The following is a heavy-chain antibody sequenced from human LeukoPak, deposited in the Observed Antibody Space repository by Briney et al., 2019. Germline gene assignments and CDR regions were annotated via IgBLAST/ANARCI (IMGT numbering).Heavy chain of an antibody. CDR3: ARQRSYGSGIDY. V-gene: IGHV4-59*08. CDR1: GGSISSYY. J-gene: IGHJ4*02. Sequence: SETLSLTCTVSGGSISSYYWSWIRQPPRKGLEWMGYINYSGSTNYNPSLKSRVTISVDTSKIQFSLKLGSVTAADTAVYYCARQRSYGSGIDYWGEGTLVTVSS. D-gene: IGHD3-10*01. CDR2: INYSGST.